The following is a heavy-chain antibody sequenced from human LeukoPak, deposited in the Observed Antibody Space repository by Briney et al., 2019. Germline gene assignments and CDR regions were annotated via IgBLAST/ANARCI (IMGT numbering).Heavy chain of an antibody. Sequence: GRSLRLSCAASGFTFSTYGMHWVRQAPGKGLEWVAVISFDGSNKYYADSVKGRFTISRDNSKNTLYLQMNSLRAEDTAVYYCARDREAYDFWSGYFYYWGQGTLVTVSS. V-gene: IGHV3-30*03. J-gene: IGHJ4*02. CDR3: ARDREAYDFWSGYFYY. CDR2: ISFDGSNK. CDR1: GFTFSTYG. D-gene: IGHD3-3*01.